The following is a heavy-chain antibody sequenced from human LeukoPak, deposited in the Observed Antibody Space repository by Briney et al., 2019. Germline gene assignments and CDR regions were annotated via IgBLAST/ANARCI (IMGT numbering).Heavy chain of an antibody. Sequence: SETLSLTCTVSGGSISSYYWSWIRQPPGKGLEWIGYIYYSGSTNYNPSLKSRVTISVDTSKNQFSLKLSSVTAADTAVYYCAGSYALVYWGQGTLVTVSS. CDR2: IYYSGST. J-gene: IGHJ4*02. CDR1: GGSISSYY. CDR3: AGSYALVY. D-gene: IGHD1-26*01. V-gene: IGHV4-59*01.